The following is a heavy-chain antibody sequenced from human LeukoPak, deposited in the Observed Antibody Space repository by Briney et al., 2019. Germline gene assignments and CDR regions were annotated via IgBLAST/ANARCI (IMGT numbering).Heavy chain of an antibody. CDR1: GYTFSSYY. CDR3: ARVTPNGAFDY. Sequence: ASVKVSCKASGYTFSSYYMHWVRQAPGQGLEWMGIINPSGGSTSYAQKFQGRATMTTDTSTSTAYMELRSLRSDDTAVYYCARVTPNGAFDYWGQGTLVTVSS. J-gene: IGHJ4*02. V-gene: IGHV1-46*01. CDR2: INPSGGST. D-gene: IGHD4-17*01.